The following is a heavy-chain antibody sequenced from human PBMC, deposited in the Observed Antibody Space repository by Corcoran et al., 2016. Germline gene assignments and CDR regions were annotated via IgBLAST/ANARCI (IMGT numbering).Heavy chain of an antibody. CDR2: IIPIFGTA. CDR1: GGTFSSYA. CDR3: ARGYNMPYYYYGMDV. J-gene: IGHJ6*02. D-gene: IGHD3-10*01. V-gene: IGHV1-69*01. Sequence: QVQLVQSGAEVKKPGSSVKVSCKASGGTFSSYAISWVRQAPGQGLEWMGGIIPIFGTANYAQKFQGRVTITADESTSTANMELSSLRSKDTAVCYCARGYNMPYYYYGMDVWGQGTTVTVSS.